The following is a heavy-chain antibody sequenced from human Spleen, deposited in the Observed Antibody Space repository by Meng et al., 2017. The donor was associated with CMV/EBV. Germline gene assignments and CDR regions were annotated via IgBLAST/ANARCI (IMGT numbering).Heavy chain of an antibody. CDR1: GYTFTGYY. J-gene: IGHJ4*02. CDR3: AREAHCSSSSCAVDY. D-gene: IGHD2-2*01. V-gene: IGHV1-2*02. CDR2: INPNSGGT. Sequence: ASVKVSCKASGYTFTGYYMHWVRQAPGQGLEWMGWINPNSGGTNYAQKFQGRVSMTRETSISTAYMELSRLRSDDTAAYYCAREAHCSSSSCAVDYWGQGTLVTVSS.